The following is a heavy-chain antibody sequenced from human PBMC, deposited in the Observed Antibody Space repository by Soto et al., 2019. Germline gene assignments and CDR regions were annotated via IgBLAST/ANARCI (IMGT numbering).Heavy chain of an antibody. V-gene: IGHV2-5*02. CDR3: AHRRHYYDSSGFTFDY. CDR2: IYWDDDK. Sequence: QITLKESGPPLVKSTQTLTLTCTFSGFSFSTSGLGVGWIRQPPGKALEWLALIYWDDDKRYSPSLKSRLTITKDTSKNQVVLTLTNVDPVDTATYYCAHRRHYYDSSGFTFDYWGQGTLVTVSS. D-gene: IGHD3-22*01. CDR1: GFSFSTSGLG. J-gene: IGHJ4*02.